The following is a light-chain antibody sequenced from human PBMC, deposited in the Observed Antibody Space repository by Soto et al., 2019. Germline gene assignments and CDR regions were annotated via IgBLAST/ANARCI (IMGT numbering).Light chain of an antibody. J-gene: IGKJ1*01. V-gene: IGKV3-20*01. Sequence: EIVLTQSPGTLSLSPGERATLSCRTSQSVSSTYLAWYQQKPGQAPRLLIYGASNRATGIPDRSSGSASGTDFTLTISRLEPEDFAVYYRQQYSSSLWTFGQGTKVDIK. CDR2: GAS. CDR3: QQYSSSLWT. CDR1: QSVSSTY.